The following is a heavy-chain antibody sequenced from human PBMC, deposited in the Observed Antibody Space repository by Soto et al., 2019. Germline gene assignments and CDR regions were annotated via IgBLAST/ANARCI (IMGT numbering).Heavy chain of an antibody. D-gene: IGHD6-6*01. CDR2: IIPIFGTA. CDR3: ARGRDISSSSPTHYYYYYGMDV. CDR1: GGTFSSYA. Sequence: SVKVSCKASGGTFSSYAISWLRQSPGQGLEWMGGIIPIFGTANYAQKFQGRVTITADESTSTAYMELSSLRSEDTAVYYCARGRDISSSSPTHYYYYYGMDVWGQGTTVTVSS. V-gene: IGHV1-69*13. J-gene: IGHJ6*02.